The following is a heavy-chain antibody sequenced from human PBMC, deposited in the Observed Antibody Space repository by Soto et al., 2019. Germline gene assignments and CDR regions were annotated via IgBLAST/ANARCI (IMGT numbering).Heavy chain of an antibody. D-gene: IGHD3-10*01. CDR3: AAPTGYGSGSYTYYYGMDV. CDR1: GFTFTSSA. CDR2: IVVGSGNT. Sequence: SVKVSCKASGFTFTSSAVQWVRQARGQRLEWIGWIVVGSGNTNYAQKFQERVTITRDMSTSTAYMELSSLRSEDTAVYYCAAPTGYGSGSYTYYYGMDVWGQGTTVTVSS. V-gene: IGHV1-58*01. J-gene: IGHJ6*02.